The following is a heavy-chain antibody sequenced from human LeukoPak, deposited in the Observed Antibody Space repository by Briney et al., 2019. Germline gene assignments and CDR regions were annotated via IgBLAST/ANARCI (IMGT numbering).Heavy chain of an antibody. V-gene: IGHV4-59*08. Sequence: SETLSLTCTVSGGSISSYYWSWIRQPPGKGLEWIGYIYYSGSTNYNPSLKSRVTISVDTSKNQFSLKLSSVTAADTAVYYCASSSCGGDCYSYYYYYGMDVWGQGTTVTVSS. J-gene: IGHJ6*02. CDR1: GGSISSYY. D-gene: IGHD2-21*02. CDR2: IYYSGST. CDR3: ASSSCGGDCYSYYYYYGMDV.